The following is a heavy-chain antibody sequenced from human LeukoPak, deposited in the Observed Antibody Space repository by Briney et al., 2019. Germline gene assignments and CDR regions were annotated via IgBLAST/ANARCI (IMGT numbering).Heavy chain of an antibody. J-gene: IGHJ6*03. CDR2: ISYDGSNK. CDR3: ARGAITMARGYYYYYMDV. CDR1: GFTFNSYG. Sequence: PGGSLRLSCAESGFTFNSYGMHWVRQAPGKGLEWVAVISYDGSNKYYADSVKGRFTISRDNSKNTLYLQMNSLRAEDTAVYYCARGAITMARGYYYYYMDVWGKGTTVTVSS. D-gene: IGHD3-10*01. V-gene: IGHV3-30*19.